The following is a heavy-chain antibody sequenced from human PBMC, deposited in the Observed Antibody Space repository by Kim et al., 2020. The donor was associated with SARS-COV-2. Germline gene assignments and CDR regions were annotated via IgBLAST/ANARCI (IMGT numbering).Heavy chain of an antibody. CDR2: IYHSGST. J-gene: IGHJ5*02. CDR1: GASISSGDYY. Sequence: SETLSLTCTVSGASISSGDYYWSWIRQPPGKGLEYIGYIYHSGSTYYNPSLRSRVTISVDTSKNQFSLKLSSVTAADTAVYYCARRNASGRLARYVGWFDPWGQGTLVTVSS. V-gene: IGHV4-30-4*01. D-gene: IGHD3-10*01. CDR3: ARRNASGRLARYVGWFDP.